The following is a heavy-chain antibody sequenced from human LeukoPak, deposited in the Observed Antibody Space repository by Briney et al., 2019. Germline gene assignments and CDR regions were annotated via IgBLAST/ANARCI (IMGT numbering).Heavy chain of an antibody. Sequence: GGCLRLSCVVSVFTFNRCWMKWVRQAPGKGREWVAHINPDGRDTYYVDSVKGRFTISRDNAQNSMYLQMNSLRVEDTAVYYCTSWGDTTAEYFQRWGQGTLVTVSS. CDR1: VFTFNRCW. V-gene: IGHV3-7*01. CDR3: TSWGDTTAEYFQR. D-gene: IGHD2-21*02. CDR2: INPDGRDT. J-gene: IGHJ1*01.